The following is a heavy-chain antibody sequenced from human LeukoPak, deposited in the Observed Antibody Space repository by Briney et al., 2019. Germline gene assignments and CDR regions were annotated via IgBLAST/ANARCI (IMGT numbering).Heavy chain of an antibody. CDR2: IRYDGSNK. D-gene: IGHD2-15*01. CDR1: GFTFSSHG. V-gene: IGHV3-30*02. Sequence: GGSLRLSCVASGFTFSSHGMHWVRQAPGKGLEWVAFIRYDGSNKYYADSVKGRFTISRDNSKNTLYLQMNSLRAEDTAVYYCAKGALGLLSQHFDYWGQGTLVTVSS. J-gene: IGHJ4*02. CDR3: AKGALGLLSQHFDY.